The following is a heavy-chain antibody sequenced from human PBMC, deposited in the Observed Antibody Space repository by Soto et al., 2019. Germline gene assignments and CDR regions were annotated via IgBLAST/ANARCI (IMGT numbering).Heavy chain of an antibody. J-gene: IGHJ6*02. D-gene: IGHD6-13*01. CDR2: ISAYNGNT. V-gene: IGHV1-18*04. Sequence: GASVKVSCKASGYTFTSYGISWVRQAPGQGLEWMGWISAYNGNTNYAQKLQGRVTMTTDTSTSTAYMELRSLRSDDTAVYYCARALAAAGYYYYYGMDVWGQGTTVTVSS. CDR1: GYTFTSYG. CDR3: ARALAAAGYYYYYGMDV.